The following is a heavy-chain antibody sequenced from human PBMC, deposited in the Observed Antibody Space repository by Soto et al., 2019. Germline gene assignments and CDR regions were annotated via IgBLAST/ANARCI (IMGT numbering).Heavy chain of an antibody. D-gene: IGHD3-22*01. CDR2: IYYSGST. CDR3: ARVYPYYDSSGPIDY. V-gene: IGHV4-30-4*01. CDR1: GGSISSGDYY. Sequence: SETLSLTCTVSGGSISSGDYYWSWIRQPPGKGLEWIGYIYYSGSTYYNPSLKSRVTISVDTSKNQFSLKLSSVTAADTAVYYCARVYPYYDSSGPIDYWGQGTLVTVSS. J-gene: IGHJ4*02.